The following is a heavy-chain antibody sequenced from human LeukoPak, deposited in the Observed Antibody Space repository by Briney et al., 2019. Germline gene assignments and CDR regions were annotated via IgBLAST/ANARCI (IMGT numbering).Heavy chain of an antibody. CDR1: GFTFSSYW. D-gene: IGHD4-17*01. Sequence: GGSLRLSCAASGFTFSSYWMHWVRQAPGKGLVWVSRINIDGSTTSYADSVKGRFTISRDNAKNTLYLQMNSLRAEDTAVYYCARERMTTVNDWGQGTLVIVSS. CDR3: ARERMTTVND. V-gene: IGHV3-74*01. J-gene: IGHJ4*02. CDR2: INIDGSTT.